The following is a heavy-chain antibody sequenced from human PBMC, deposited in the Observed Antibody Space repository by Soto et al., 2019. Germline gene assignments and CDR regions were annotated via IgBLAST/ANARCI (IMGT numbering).Heavy chain of an antibody. V-gene: IGHV3-30-3*01. CDR2: ISYDGSNK. CDR1: GFTFSIYA. Sequence: LRLSCSASGFTFSIYAMHWVRQAPGKCLEWVSVISYDGSNKYYADSVKGRFTISRDNSKNTLYLQMNSLRAEDTAVYYCARELRVVPAAIRPPYYYYGMHVWGQGTMVSVSS. J-gene: IGHJ6*02. D-gene: IGHD2-2*02. CDR3: ARELRVVPAAIRPPYYYYGMHV.